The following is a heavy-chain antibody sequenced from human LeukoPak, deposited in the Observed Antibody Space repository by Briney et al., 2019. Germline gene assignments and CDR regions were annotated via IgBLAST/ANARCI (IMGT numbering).Heavy chain of an antibody. CDR2: IYYSGST. V-gene: IGHV4-59*08. D-gene: IGHD6-19*01. CDR1: GGSISSYY. J-gene: IGHJ5*02. CDR3: ARHLYRYSSGWSPAWFDP. Sequence: SETLSLTCTVSGGSISSYYWSWIRQPPGKGLEWIGYIYYSGSTNYNPSLKSRVTISVDTSKNQFSLKLSSVTAADTAVYYCARHLYRYSSGWSPAWFDPWGQGTLVTVSS.